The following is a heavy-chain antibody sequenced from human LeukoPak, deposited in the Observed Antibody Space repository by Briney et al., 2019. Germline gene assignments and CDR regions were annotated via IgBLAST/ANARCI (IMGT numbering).Heavy chain of an antibody. CDR3: ARGEQGGRLFDS. D-gene: IGHD2-15*01. V-gene: IGHV4-30-2*01. J-gene: IGHJ5*01. CDR1: GGSISSGGYS. Sequence: SETLSLTCAVSGGSISSGGYSWSWIRQPPGKGMEWIGYIYHSGSTYYSPSLKSRVTISVDRSKNQFSLKLSSVTAADTAVYYCARGEQGGRLFDSWGQGALVTVSS. CDR2: IYHSGST.